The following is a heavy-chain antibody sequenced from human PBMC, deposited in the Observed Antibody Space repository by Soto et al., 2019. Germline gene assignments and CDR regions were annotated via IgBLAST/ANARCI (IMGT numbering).Heavy chain of an antibody. CDR1: GFTFSSYW. CDR2: IKQDGSEK. CDR3: ARDDDIVVVPAAITAFDI. V-gene: IGHV3-7*01. J-gene: IGHJ3*02. Sequence: GGSLRLSCAASGFTFSSYWMSWVRQAPGKGLEWVANIKQDGSEKYYVDSVKGRFTISRDNAKNSLYLQMNSLRAEDTAVYYCARDDDIVVVPAAITAFDIWGQGTMVTVSS. D-gene: IGHD2-2*01.